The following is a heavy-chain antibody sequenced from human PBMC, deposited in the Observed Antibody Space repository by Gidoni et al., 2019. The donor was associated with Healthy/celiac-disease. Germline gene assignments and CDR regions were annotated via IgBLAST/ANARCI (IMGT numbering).Heavy chain of an antibody. CDR3: AKEGGGTELDY. D-gene: IGHD3-16*01. Sequence: EVQLVEFGGGLVQPGGSLRLSCAASGFTFSSYAMSWVRQGPGKGLGWVSAISGSGGSTYYADSVKCRFTISRENSKNTLYLQMNSLRAGDTAVYYCAKEGGGTELDYWGQGTLVTVSS. V-gene: IGHV3-23*04. CDR1: GFTFSSYA. J-gene: IGHJ4*02. CDR2: ISGSGGST.